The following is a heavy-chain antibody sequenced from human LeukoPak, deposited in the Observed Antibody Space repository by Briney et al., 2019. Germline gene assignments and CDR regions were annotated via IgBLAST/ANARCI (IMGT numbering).Heavy chain of an antibody. CDR3: ASLYYYGSEKDFDY. Sequence: AASVKVSCKASGYTFTGYYMHWVRQAPGQGLEWMGWINPNSGGTNYAQKFQGRVTMTRDTSISTAYMELSRLRSDDTAVYYCASLYYYGSEKDFDYWGQGTLVTVSS. CDR2: INPNSGGT. J-gene: IGHJ4*02. V-gene: IGHV1-2*02. D-gene: IGHD3-10*01. CDR1: GYTFTGYY.